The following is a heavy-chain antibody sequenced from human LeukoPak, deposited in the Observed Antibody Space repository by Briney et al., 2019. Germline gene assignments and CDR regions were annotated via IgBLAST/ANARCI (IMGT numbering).Heavy chain of an antibody. D-gene: IGHD6-13*01. J-gene: IGHJ3*02. CDR1: GGSISSGDYY. Sequence: SETLSLTCTVSGGSISSGDYYWSWIRQPPGKGLEWIGYIYYSGSTYYNPSLKSRVTMSVETSKNQFSLKLSSVTAADTAVYYCARLWYSSSWYIYTFDIWGQGTMVTVSS. V-gene: IGHV4-30-4*01. CDR3: ARLWYSSSWYIYTFDI. CDR2: IYYSGST.